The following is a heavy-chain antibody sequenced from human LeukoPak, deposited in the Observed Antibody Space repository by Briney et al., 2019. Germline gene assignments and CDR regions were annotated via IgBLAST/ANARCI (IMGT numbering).Heavy chain of an antibody. CDR1: GFAFSNYW. CDR3: ASGGSYYPLFDY. Sequence: GGSLGLSCAASGFAFSNYWMSWVRQAPGRGVEWVANIKQDGSEKYYVESVKGRFTISRDNAKNSLYPQLNSLRAEDTALYYCASGGSYYPLFDYWGQGTLVTVSS. V-gene: IGHV3-7*01. J-gene: IGHJ4*02. D-gene: IGHD1-26*01. CDR2: IKQDGSEK.